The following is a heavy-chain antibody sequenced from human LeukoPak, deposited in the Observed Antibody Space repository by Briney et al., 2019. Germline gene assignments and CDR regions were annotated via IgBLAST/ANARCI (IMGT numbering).Heavy chain of an antibody. D-gene: IGHD3-16*01. CDR3: AREPFDLLYPVDY. CDR2: IYTSGST. CDR1: GGSINSYY. J-gene: IGHJ4*02. Sequence: SETLSLACIVSGGSINSYYWSWIRQPPGKGLEWIGRIYTSGSTNYDPSLKSRVTISVDTSKNQFSLKLSSVTAADTAVYYCAREPFDLLYPVDYWGQGTLVTVSS. V-gene: IGHV4-4*08.